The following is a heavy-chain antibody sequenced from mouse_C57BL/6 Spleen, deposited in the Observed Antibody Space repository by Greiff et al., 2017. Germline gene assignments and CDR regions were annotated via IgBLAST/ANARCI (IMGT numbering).Heavy chain of an antibody. D-gene: IGHD2-1*01. CDR3: ARWDYGNAWFAY. CDR1: GYAFSSSW. V-gene: IGHV1-82*01. Sequence: VKLVESGPELVKPGASVKISCKASGYAFSSSWMNWVKQRPGTGLEWIGRIYPGDGDTNYNGKFKGKATLTADNSSSTAYMQLSSLTSEDSAVYFCARWDYGNAWFAYWGQGTLVTVSA. J-gene: IGHJ3*01. CDR2: IYPGDGDT.